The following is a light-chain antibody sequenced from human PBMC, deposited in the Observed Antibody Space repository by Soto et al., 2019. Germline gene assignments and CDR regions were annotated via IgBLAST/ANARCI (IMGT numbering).Light chain of an antibody. CDR2: DVT. CDR3: SSYTTNTTPYV. J-gene: IGLJ1*01. CDR1: NSDVGGYNS. Sequence: QSALTQPASMSGSPGQSITISCTGTNSDVGGYNSVSWYQQHPGKAPKLTIYDVTNRPSGVSSRFSGSKSGNTASLTISGLQAEDEADYYCSSYTTNTTPYVFGTGTKVTVL. V-gene: IGLV2-14*01.